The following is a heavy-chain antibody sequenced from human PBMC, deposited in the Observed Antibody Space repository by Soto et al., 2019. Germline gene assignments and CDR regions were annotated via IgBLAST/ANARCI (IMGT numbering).Heavy chain of an antibody. CDR2: SSWNSGSI. Sequence: GGSLRLSCAASGFTFDDYAMHWVRQAPGKGLEWVSGSSWNSGSIGYADSVKGRFTISRDNAKNSLYLQMNSLRAEDAALYYCAKDIGLRITMIGLVGAFDIWGQGTMVTVSS. CDR1: GFTFDDYA. V-gene: IGHV3-9*01. J-gene: IGHJ3*02. D-gene: IGHD3-22*01. CDR3: AKDIGLRITMIGLVGAFDI.